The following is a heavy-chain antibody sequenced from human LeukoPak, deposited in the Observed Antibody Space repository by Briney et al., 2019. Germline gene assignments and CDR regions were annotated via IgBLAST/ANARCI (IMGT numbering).Heavy chain of an antibody. J-gene: IGHJ3*02. CDR3: ARQRLGGAFDI. V-gene: IGHV4-39*01. CDR2: IYYGGST. Sequence: SETLSLTCTVSGGSISSSSYYWGWIRQPPGKGLEWIGSIYYGGSTYYNPSLKSRVTISVDTSKNQFSLKLSSVTAADTAVYYCARQRLGGAFDIWGQGTMVTASS. D-gene: IGHD3-16*01. CDR1: GGSISSSSYY.